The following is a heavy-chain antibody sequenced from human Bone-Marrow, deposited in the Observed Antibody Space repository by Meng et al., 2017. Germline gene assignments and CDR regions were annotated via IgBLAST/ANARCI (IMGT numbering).Heavy chain of an antibody. CDR1: GFTFSSYE. V-gene: IGHV3-48*03. CDR2: ISSSGSTI. Sequence: GESLKISCAASGFTFSSYEMNWVRQATGKGLEWVSYISSSGSTIYYADSVKGRFTISRDNAKNSLYLQMNSLRAEDTAVYYCARYSGYDSRGGGRDNNYFDYWGQGTLVTVSS. D-gene: IGHD5-12*01. CDR3: ARYSGYDSRGGGRDNNYFDY. J-gene: IGHJ4*02.